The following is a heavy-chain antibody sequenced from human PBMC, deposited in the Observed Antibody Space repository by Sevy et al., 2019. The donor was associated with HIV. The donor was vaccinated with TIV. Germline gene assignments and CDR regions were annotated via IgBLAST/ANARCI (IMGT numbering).Heavy chain of an antibody. J-gene: IGHJ4*02. CDR2: IKSKTDGGTT. CDR1: GFTFSNAW. V-gene: IGHV3-15*01. D-gene: IGHD5-12*01. Sequence: GGSLRLSCAASGFTFSNAWMSWVRQAPGKGLEWVGRIKSKTDGGTTDYAAPVKGRFTISRDDSKNTLYLQMNSLRAEDTAVYYCARDWGRDGYPYGYYFDYWGQGTLVTVSS. CDR3: ARDWGRDGYPYGYYFDY.